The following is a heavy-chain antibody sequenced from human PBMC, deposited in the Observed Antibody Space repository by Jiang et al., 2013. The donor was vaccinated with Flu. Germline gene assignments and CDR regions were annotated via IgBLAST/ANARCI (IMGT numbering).Heavy chain of an antibody. D-gene: IGHD6-13*01. Sequence: VQLVESGGGVVQPGRSLRLSCAASGFTFSSYAMHWVRQAPGKGLEWVAVISYDGSNKYYADSVKGRFTISRDNSKNTLYLQMNSLRAEDTAVYYCARDPDSSSWYDAFDIWAKGQMVTVSS. J-gene: IGHJ3*02. CDR2: ISYDGSNK. CDR1: GFTFSSYA. V-gene: IGHV3-30-3*01. CDR3: ARDPDSSSWYDAFDI.